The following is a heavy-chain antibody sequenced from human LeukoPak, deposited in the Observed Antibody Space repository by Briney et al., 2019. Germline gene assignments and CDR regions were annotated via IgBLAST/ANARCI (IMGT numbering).Heavy chain of an antibody. CDR1: GFTFSSYS. CDR3: ARDYYDSSGYYYGAS. V-gene: IGHV3-48*04. D-gene: IGHD3-22*01. CDR2: ISSSSTTI. Sequence: GGSLRLSCAASGFTFSSYSMNWVRQAPGKGLEWVSYISSSSTTIYYADSVKGRFTISRDNAKNSLYLQMSSLRAEDTAVYYCARDYYDSSGYYYGASWGQGTLVTVSS. J-gene: IGHJ5*02.